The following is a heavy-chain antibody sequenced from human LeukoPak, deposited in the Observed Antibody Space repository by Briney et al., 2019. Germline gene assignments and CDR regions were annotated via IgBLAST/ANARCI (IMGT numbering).Heavy chain of an antibody. CDR2: IYPADSDT. Sequence: GESLKISCKGSGYSFSTNWIGWVRQMPGKGLEWMGIIYPADSDTRYNSSLQGQVTISADKSITTASLQWRSLKASDTATYYCARLTPGVGATAEYWGQGTPVTVSS. V-gene: IGHV5-51*01. D-gene: IGHD1-26*01. CDR1: GYSFSTNW. CDR3: ARLTPGVGATAEY. J-gene: IGHJ4*02.